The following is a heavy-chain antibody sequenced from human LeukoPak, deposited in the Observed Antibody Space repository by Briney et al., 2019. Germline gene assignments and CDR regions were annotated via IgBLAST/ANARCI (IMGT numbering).Heavy chain of an antibody. CDR2: IWYDGRNK. V-gene: IGHV3-33*01. CDR3: ARDAGGYDILTGYYMGNWFDP. D-gene: IGHD3-9*01. CDR1: GFTFSSYG. J-gene: IGHJ5*02. Sequence: GGSLRLSCAASGFTFSSYGMHWVRQAPGKGLEWVAVIWYDGRNKYYADSVKGRFTISRDNSKNTLYLQMNSLRAEDTAVYYCARDAGGYDILTGYYMGNWFDPWGQGTLVTVSS.